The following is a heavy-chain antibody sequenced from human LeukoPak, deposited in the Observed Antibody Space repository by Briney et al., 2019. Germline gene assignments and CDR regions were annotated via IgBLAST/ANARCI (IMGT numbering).Heavy chain of an antibody. J-gene: IGHJ5*02. CDR2: IRYDGSNK. V-gene: IGHV3-30*02. Sequence: PGGSLRLSCAASGFTFSSYGMHWVRQAPGKGLEWVAFIRYDGSNKYYADSVKGRFTISRDNSKNTLYLKMNSLRAEDTAVYYCAKEGPNINWFDPWGQGTLVTVSS. D-gene: IGHD2/OR15-2a*01. CDR3: AKEGPNINWFDP. CDR1: GFTFSSYG.